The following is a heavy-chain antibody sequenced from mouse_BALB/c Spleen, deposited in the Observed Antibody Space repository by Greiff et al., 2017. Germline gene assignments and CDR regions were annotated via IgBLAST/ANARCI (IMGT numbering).Heavy chain of an antibody. Sequence: EVQLQQSGAELVKPGASVKLSCTVSGFNIKDTYLHWVKQRPEQGLEWIGRIDPANGNTKYDPKFQGKATITADTSSNTAYLQLSSLTSKDTAVYYCAREEVRRITYFDYWGQGTTLTVSS. D-gene: IGHD2-14*01. J-gene: IGHJ2*01. V-gene: IGHV14-3*02. CDR2: IDPANGNT. CDR1: GFNIKDTY. CDR3: AREEVRRITYFDY.